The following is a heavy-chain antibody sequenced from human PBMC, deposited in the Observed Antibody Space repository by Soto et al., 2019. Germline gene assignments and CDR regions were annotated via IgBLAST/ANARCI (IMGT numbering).Heavy chain of an antibody. J-gene: IGHJ3*01. V-gene: IGHV1-69*13. D-gene: IGHD4-17*01. CDR3: ARSLYGVTTLENAFDF. CDR1: GGTFSSYA. Sequence: SVKVSCKASGGTFSSYAISWVRQAPGQGLEWMGGIIPIFGTANYAQKFQGRVTITADESTSTAYMELSSLRSEDTAVYYCARSLYGVTTLENAFDFWGQGTMVPVSS. CDR2: IIPIFGTA.